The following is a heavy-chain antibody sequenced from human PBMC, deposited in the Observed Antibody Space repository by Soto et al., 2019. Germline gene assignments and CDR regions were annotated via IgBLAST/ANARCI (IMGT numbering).Heavy chain of an antibody. CDR1: GFTVSGNY. Sequence: GGSLRLSCAASGFTVSGNYMSWVRQAPGKGLEWVSVIYSGGSTYYADSVKGRFTISRDNSKNTLYLQMNSLRAEDTAVYYCASQVETPYGMDVWGQGTTVTVSS. CDR3: ASQVETPYGMDV. D-gene: IGHD1-1*01. J-gene: IGHJ6*02. CDR2: IYSGGST. V-gene: IGHV3-53*01.